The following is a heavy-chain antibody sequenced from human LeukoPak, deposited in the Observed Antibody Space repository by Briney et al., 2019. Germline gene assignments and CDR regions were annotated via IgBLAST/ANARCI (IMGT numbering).Heavy chain of an antibody. Sequence: KPSETLSLTCTVSGDSISSSTYHWAWIRQPPGKGLEYIGIIYYTGTAYSNPSLKSRITISVDTSTNQFSLKLSSVTAADTAVYYCARHSGTYGFDYWAQGTLVTVSS. V-gene: IGHV4-39*01. J-gene: IGHJ4*02. CDR1: GDSISSSTYH. D-gene: IGHD2-15*01. CDR2: IYYTGTA. CDR3: ARHSGTYGFDY.